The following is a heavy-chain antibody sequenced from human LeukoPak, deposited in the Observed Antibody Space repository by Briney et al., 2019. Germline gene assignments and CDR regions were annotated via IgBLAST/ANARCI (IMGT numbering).Heavy chain of an antibody. D-gene: IGHD6-19*01. J-gene: IGHJ5*02. CDR1: GGSISSSSYY. CDR2: IYYSGST. CDR3: ARPVAGTLFDP. Sequence: SETLSLTCTVSGGSISSSSYYWGWIRQPPGKGLEWIGSIYYSGSTYYNPSLKSRVTISVDTSKNQFSLKLSSVTAADTAVYYCARPVAGTLFDPWGQGALVTVSS. V-gene: IGHV4-39*01.